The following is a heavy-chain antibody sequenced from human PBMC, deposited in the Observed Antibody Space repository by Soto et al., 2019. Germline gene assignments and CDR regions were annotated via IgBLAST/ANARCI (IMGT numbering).Heavy chain of an antibody. Sequence: SVKVSCKASGFTFTSSAVQWVRQARGQRLEWIGWIVVGSGDTNYAQKFQERVTITRDMSTSTAYMGLSSLRSEDTAVYYCGARTSYDYGDYVFDYWGQGTLVTVSS. D-gene: IGHD4-17*01. V-gene: IGHV1-58*01. J-gene: IGHJ4*02. CDR3: GARTSYDYGDYVFDY. CDR2: IVVGSGDT. CDR1: GFTFTSSA.